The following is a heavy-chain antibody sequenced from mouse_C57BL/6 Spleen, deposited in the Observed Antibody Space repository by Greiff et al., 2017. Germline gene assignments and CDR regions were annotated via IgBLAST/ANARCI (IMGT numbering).Heavy chain of an antibody. V-gene: IGHV14-4*01. J-gene: IGHJ4*01. CDR3: TTEGCSGYIAMDY. CDR1: GFNIKDDY. Sequence: VQLQQSGAELVRPGASVKLSCTASGFNIKDDYMHWVKQRPEQGLEWIGWIDPENGDTEYASKFQGKATITADTSSNTAYLQLSSLTSEDTAVYYCTTEGCSGYIAMDYWGQGTSVTVSS. CDR2: IDPENGDT. D-gene: IGHD3-2*02.